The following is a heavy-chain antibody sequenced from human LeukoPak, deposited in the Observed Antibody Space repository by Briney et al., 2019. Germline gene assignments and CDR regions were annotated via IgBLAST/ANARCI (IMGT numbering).Heavy chain of an antibody. CDR1: GFTFSDYY. Sequence: GGPLRLFCAASGFTFSDYYMSWIRQAPGKALEWASYVSSGSSTIYYADSVKGRFTVSRDSSKNTLFLQMNRLRPEDAAVYYCAKAPVTTCRGAFCYPFDYWGLGTLVTVSS. D-gene: IGHD2-15*01. CDR2: VSSGSSTI. CDR3: AKAPVTTCRGAFCYPFDY. V-gene: IGHV3-11*01. J-gene: IGHJ4*02.